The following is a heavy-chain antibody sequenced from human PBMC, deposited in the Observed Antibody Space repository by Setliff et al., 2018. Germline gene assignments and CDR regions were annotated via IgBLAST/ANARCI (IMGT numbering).Heavy chain of an antibody. CDR3: ARERMYYNFWSGYSDY. Sequence: SETLSLTCAVSGGSISSIYWWSWVRQPPGKGLEWIGEINHSGSTNYNPSLKSRVTISVDKSKNQFSLRLSSVTAADTAVYYCARERMYYNFWSGYSDYWGQGTLVTVSS. V-gene: IGHV4-4*02. D-gene: IGHD3-3*01. CDR2: INHSGST. J-gene: IGHJ4*02. CDR1: GGSISSIYW.